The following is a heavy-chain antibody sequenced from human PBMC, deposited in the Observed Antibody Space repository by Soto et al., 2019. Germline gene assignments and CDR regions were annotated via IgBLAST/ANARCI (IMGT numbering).Heavy chain of an antibody. CDR2: IKEDGSEK. D-gene: IGHD1-20*01. Sequence: EVQLVESGGGLDQRGGSLRLSCAASGFTFINYWMSWVRQAPGEGLEWVGNIKEDGSEKNYVDSVKGRFTISRDNAKNALNLQMDSLRAEDTAVYYCARDWDNWNDSDYWGQGTVVTVSS. CDR3: ARDWDNWNDSDY. V-gene: IGHV3-7*01. CDR1: GFTFINYW. J-gene: IGHJ4*02.